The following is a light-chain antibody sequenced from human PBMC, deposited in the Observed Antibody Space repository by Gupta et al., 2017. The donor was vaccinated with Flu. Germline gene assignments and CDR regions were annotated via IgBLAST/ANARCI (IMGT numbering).Light chain of an antibody. CDR1: NLGDRY. CDR2: QDT. CDR3: QAWDSSTAV. J-gene: IGLJ1*01. Sequence: SYELTQPPSVSVSPGQTASITCSGDNLGDRYVCWYQQKSGQSPVLVISQDTKRPSGIPERFSGSNSGNTATLTISGTQAMDEADYYCQAWDSSTAVFGTGTKVTVL. V-gene: IGLV3-1*01.